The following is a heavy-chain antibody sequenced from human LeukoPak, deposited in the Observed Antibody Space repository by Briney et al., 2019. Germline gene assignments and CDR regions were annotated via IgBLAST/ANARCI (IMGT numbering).Heavy chain of an antibody. J-gene: IGHJ4*02. CDR2: IYYSGST. CDR3: ASWNVGRRKYDF. Sequence: SETLSLTCTVSGGSISSYYWSWIRQPPGKGLEWIGYIYYSGSTNYNPSLKSRVTISVDTSKNQFSLKLSSVTAADTAVYYCASWNVGRRKYDFWGQGILVTVSS. V-gene: IGHV4-59*12. CDR1: GGSISSYY. D-gene: IGHD1-26*01.